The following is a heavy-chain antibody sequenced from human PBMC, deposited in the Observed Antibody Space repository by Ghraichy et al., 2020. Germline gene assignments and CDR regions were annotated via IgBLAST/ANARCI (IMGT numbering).Heavy chain of an antibody. V-gene: IGHV3-23*01. CDR1: GFTFRSYS. Sequence: GGSLRLSCATSGFTFRSYSMNWVRQAPGKGLEWVSIIGADAVTTYYADSVKGRFTVSRDNSKNTLYLIMSCLRAEDTAVYYCAKGGHNTGYGFDPWGQGTLVTVSS. J-gene: IGHJ5*02. D-gene: IGHD5-12*01. CDR2: IGADAVTT. CDR3: AKGGHNTGYGFDP.